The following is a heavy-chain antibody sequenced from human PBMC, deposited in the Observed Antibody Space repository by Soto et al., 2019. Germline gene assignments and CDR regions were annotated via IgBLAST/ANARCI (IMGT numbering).Heavy chain of an antibody. CDR1: DNTFTSYG. CDR2: ISAYNGHT. CDR3: ARSGDYDPGIFDY. V-gene: IGHV1-18*01. J-gene: IGHJ4*02. D-gene: IGHD4-17*01. Sequence: VQLVQSGAEVKKPGASEKVSCKTSDNTFTSYGINWVRQAPGQGLEWMGWISAYNGHTNYAQNLQDRVTMTTDTSTSTAYMELRSLRSDDTAVYFCARSGDYDPGIFDYWGQGTLVTVPS.